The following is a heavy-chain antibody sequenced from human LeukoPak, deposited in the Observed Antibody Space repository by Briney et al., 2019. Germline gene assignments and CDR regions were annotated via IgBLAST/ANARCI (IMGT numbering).Heavy chain of an antibody. CDR1: GGSISSSSYY. Sequence: ASETLSLTCTVSGGSISSSSYYWGWIRQPPGKGLESIGSIYYSGSTYYNPSLKSRVTISVDTSKNQFSLKLSSVTAADTAVYYCARRLAAAGPGGGIDIWGQGTMVTVSS. J-gene: IGHJ3*02. CDR3: ARRLAAAGPGGGIDI. D-gene: IGHD6-13*01. V-gene: IGHV4-39*01. CDR2: IYYSGST.